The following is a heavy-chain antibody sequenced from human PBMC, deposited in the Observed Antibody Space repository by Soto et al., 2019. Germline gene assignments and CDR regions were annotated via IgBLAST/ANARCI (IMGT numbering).Heavy chain of an antibody. V-gene: IGHV1-69*13. CDR2: IIPIFDIT. J-gene: IGHJ6*02. D-gene: IGHD3-16*01. CDR1: GGTFRSYS. CDR3: ARPDEGGYASNNHYHYDLDV. Sequence: SVKVSCKASGGTFRSYSISWVRQAPGQGLEWMGGIIPIFDITNYAQKFQGRVTITADESTSTAYMELSSLGSDDTAVYYCARPDEGGYASNNHYHYDLDVWGQGPTVTVSS.